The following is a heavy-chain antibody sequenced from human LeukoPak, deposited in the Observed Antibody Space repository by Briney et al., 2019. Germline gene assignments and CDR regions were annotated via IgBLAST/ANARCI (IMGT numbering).Heavy chain of an antibody. J-gene: IGHJ1*01. CDR2: IKSDGKT. D-gene: IGHD3-22*01. CDR3: ARAPSEVGGYYPEYFRH. CDR1: GFTFRRYW. V-gene: IGHV3-74*01. Sequence: GGSLRLSCEASGFTFRRYWMHWGRQAPGKGLVWVSRIKSDGKTNYADSVKGRFTISRDNAKNTVSLQMDSLRAEDTGVYYCARAPSEVGGYYPEYFRHWGQGTLVTVSS.